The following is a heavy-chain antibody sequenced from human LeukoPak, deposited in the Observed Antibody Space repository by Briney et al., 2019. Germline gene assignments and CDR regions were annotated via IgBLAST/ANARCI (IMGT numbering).Heavy chain of an antibody. D-gene: IGHD6-13*01. V-gene: IGHV1-2*06. CDR1: GYTFTSYG. CDR3: ASYSSSWYSLDY. Sequence: ASVKVSCKASGYTFTSYGISWVRQAPGQGLEWMGRINPNSGGTNYAQKFQGRVTMTRDTSISTAYMELSRLRSDDTAVYYCASYSSSWYSLDYWGQGTLVTVSS. J-gene: IGHJ4*02. CDR2: INPNSGGT.